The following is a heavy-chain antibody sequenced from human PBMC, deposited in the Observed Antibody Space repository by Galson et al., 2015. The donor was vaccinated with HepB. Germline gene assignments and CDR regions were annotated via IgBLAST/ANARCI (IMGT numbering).Heavy chain of an antibody. D-gene: IGHD2-15*01. CDR1: GFTFSNTW. V-gene: IGHV3-15*01. CDR2: IKSKSDGGTI. Sequence: SLRLSCAASGFTFSNTWMSWVRQAPGKGLEWVGRIKSKSDGGTIDYAAPVKGRFTISRDDSKNTLYLQLNSLKTEDTAVYYCTTDLVVVAANFDPWGQGTLVTVSS. J-gene: IGHJ5*02. CDR3: TTDLVVVAANFDP.